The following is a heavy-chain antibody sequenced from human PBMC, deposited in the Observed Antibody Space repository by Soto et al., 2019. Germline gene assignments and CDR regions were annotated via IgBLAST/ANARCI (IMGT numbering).Heavy chain of an antibody. CDR1: GFTFSSYA. CDR3: ARDQGGWFDP. CDR2: ISGSGGST. J-gene: IGHJ5*02. Sequence: GGSLRLSCAASGFTFSSYAMSWVRQAPGKGLEWASAISGSGGSTYYADSVKGRFTISRDNSKNTLYLQMNSLRDEDTAVYYCARDQGGWFDPWGQGTLVTVSS. V-gene: IGHV3-23*01. D-gene: IGHD2-15*01.